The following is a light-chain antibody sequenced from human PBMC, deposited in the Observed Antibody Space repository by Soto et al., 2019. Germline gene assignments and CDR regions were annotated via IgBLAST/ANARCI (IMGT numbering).Light chain of an antibody. CDR3: QHYNNWPPRT. CDR2: GAS. Sequence: EIVMTQSPATLSVSPGETASLSCRASQSVNGNLAWYQQKPGQAPRLLIYGASTRATGIPARFSGSGSGTEFTLTICSLQSEDFAVYYCQHYNNWPPRTFGQGTKLDIK. CDR1: QSVNGN. V-gene: IGKV3-15*01. J-gene: IGKJ2*01.